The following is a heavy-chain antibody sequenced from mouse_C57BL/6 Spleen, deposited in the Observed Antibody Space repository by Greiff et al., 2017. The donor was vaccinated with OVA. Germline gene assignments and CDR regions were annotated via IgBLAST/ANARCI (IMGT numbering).Heavy chain of an antibody. J-gene: IGHJ2*01. V-gene: IGHV1-81*01. D-gene: IGHD3-3*01. CDR2: IYPRSGNT. CDR1: GYTFTSYG. Sequence: VQLQQSGAELARPGASVKLSCKASGYTFTSYGISWVKQRTGQGLEWIGEIYPRSGNTYYNEKFKGKATLTADKSSSTAYMELRSLTSEDSAVYFCAREGDGKYYFDYWGQGTTLTVSS. CDR3: AREGDGKYYFDY.